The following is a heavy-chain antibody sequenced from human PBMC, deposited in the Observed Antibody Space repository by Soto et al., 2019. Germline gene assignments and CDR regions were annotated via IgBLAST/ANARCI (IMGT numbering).Heavy chain of an antibody. CDR1: GFTLSNYA. Sequence: GGSLRLSCAASGFTLSNYAVTWVRQAPGKGLEWVSFISSDGSNRNYADSVEGRFTISRDNPKNMLYLQLSSLRPDDTAVYYCAGGDNYYALGVWGQGTTVTVSS. CDR2: ISSDGSNR. CDR3: AGGDNYYALGV. D-gene: IGHD2-15*01. V-gene: IGHV3-30*04. J-gene: IGHJ6*02.